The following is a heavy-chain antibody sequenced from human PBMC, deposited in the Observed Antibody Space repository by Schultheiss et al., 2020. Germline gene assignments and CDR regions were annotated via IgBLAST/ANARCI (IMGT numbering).Heavy chain of an antibody. V-gene: IGHV5-51*01. CDR1: GYSFTSYW. D-gene: IGHD3-3*01. J-gene: IGHJ5*02. Sequence: GESLKIPCKGSGYSFTSYWIGWVRQMPGKGLEWMGIIYPGDSDTRYSPSFQGQVTISADKSISTAYLQWSSLKASDTAMYYCARATYYDFWSGSANWFDPWGQGTLVTVSS. CDR2: IYPGDSDT. CDR3: ARATYYDFWSGSANWFDP.